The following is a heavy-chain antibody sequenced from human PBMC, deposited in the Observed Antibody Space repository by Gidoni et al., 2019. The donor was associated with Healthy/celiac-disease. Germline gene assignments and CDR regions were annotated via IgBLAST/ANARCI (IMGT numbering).Heavy chain of an antibody. V-gene: IGHV1-69*01. CDR1: GGTFSSYA. CDR2: IIPIFGTA. CDR3: ARASHCGGDCYHTTHDAFDI. Sequence: QVQLVQSGAEVKKPGSSVKVSCKASGGTFSSYAISWVRQAPGQGLEWMGGIIPIFGTANYAQKFQGRVTITADESTSTAYMELSSLRSEDTAVYYCARASHCGGDCYHTTHDAFDIWGQGTMVTVSS. J-gene: IGHJ3*02. D-gene: IGHD2-21*02.